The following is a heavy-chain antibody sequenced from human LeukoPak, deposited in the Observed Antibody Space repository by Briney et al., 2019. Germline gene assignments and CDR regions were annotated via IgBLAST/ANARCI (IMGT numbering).Heavy chain of an antibody. CDR2: IYYSGST. CDR3: AREAPRSLNGFDP. D-gene: IGHD2-8*01. J-gene: IGHJ5*02. Sequence: PSQTLSLTCTVSGGSISSGDYYWRWIRQPPGKSLEWIGYIYYSGSTYYNPSLKSRVTISVDTSKSQFSLKLSSVTAADTAVYYCAREAPRSLNGFDPGGQGTLVTVSS. V-gene: IGHV4-30-4*08. CDR1: GGSISSGDYY.